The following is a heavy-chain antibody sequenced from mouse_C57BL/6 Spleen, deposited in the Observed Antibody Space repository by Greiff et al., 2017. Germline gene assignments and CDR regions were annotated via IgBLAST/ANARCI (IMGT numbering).Heavy chain of an antibody. CDR2: ISSGGSYT. J-gene: IGHJ1*03. V-gene: IGHV5-6*01. CDR1: GFTFSSYG. D-gene: IGHD1-3*01. Sequence: EVQLQESGGDLVKPGGSLKLSCAASGFTFSSYGMSWVRQTPDTRLEWVATISSGGSYTYSPDSVKGRFTISRDNAKNTLYLQMSSLKSEDTAMYYWARQSSGWYFDVWGTGTTVTVSS. CDR3: ARQSSGWYFDV.